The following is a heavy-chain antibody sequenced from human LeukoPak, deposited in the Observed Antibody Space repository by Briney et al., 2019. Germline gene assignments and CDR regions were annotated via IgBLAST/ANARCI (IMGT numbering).Heavy chain of an antibody. CDR1: GFTFSSYE. D-gene: IGHD4-17*01. J-gene: IGHJ4*02. CDR2: ISSSGSTI. Sequence: GGSLRLSCAASGFTFSSYEMNWVRQAPGKGLEWVSYISSSGSTIYYADSVKGRFTISRDNANNSLYLQMNSLRAEDTAVYYCARHETYGDYAAYFDYWGQGTVVTVSS. CDR3: ARHETYGDYAAYFDY. V-gene: IGHV3-48*03.